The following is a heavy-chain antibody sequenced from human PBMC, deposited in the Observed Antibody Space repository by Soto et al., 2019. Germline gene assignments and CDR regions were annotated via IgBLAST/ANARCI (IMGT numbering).Heavy chain of an antibody. Sequence: QVQLVESGGGVVQPGRSLRLSCAASGFTFSSYGMHWVRQAPGKGREWVAVISDDGSNKYYADSVKGRFTISRDNYKHPLYLQMNSLRAEDTAVYYCAKDASAYYDFWSGSFDYWGQGTLVTVSS. D-gene: IGHD3-3*01. J-gene: IGHJ4*02. V-gene: IGHV3-30*18. CDR3: AKDASAYYDFWSGSFDY. CDR2: ISDDGSNK. CDR1: GFTFSSYG.